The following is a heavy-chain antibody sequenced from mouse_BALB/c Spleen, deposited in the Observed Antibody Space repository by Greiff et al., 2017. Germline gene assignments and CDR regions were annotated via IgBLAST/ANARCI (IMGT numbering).Heavy chain of an antibody. CDR2: IDPANGNT. V-gene: IGHV14-3*02. Sequence: EVQGVESGAELVKPGASVKLSCTASGFNIKDTYMHWVKQRPEQGLEWIGRIDPANGNTKYDPKFQGKATITADTSSNTAYLQLSSLTSEDTAVYYCARRNYGSGFAYWGQGTLVTVSA. CDR1: GFNIKDTY. CDR3: ARRNYGSGFAY. D-gene: IGHD1-1*01. J-gene: IGHJ3*01.